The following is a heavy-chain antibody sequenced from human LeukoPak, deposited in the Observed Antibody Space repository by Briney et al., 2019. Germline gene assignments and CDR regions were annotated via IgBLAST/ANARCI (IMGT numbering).Heavy chain of an antibody. V-gene: IGHV3-23*01. J-gene: IGHJ6*03. CDR2: LSGSGGST. CDR1: GFTFSTYA. CDR3: AKDPGKHPYYYMDV. Sequence: GGSLRLSCAASGFTFSTYAVNWVRQAPGKGLEWVSTLSGSGGSTYHAGSVKGRFSISRDNSKNTLSLQMNSLRAEDTAVYYCAKDPGKHPYYYMDVWGRGTAVTVSS. D-gene: IGHD3-10*01.